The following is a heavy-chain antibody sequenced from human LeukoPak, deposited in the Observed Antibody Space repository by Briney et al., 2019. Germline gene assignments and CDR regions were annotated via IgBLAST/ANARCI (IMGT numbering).Heavy chain of an antibody. V-gene: IGHV3-15*01. CDR3: QCRGYYVTVFDV. D-gene: IGHD3-10*02. J-gene: IGHJ3*01. Sequence: PGGSLRLSCGVSGFTVSHDWMNWVRQAPGKGLEWVGRIKSKSEGGTTDYAAAVKDRFIISRDDSKNTVDLQMSSLKIEDTAVYFCQCRGYYVTVFDVWGQGTKVTVSS. CDR2: IKSKSEGGTT. CDR1: GFTVSHDW.